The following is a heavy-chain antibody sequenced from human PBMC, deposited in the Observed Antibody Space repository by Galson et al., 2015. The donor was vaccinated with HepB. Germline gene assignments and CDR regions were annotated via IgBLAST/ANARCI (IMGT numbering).Heavy chain of an antibody. V-gene: IGHV3-7*01. CDR2: IKQDGSEK. J-gene: IGHJ5*02. CDR1: GFTFSSYW. CDR3: AREFDCSSTSCYGNWFDP. D-gene: IGHD2-2*01. Sequence: SLRLSCAASGFTFSSYWMSWVRQAPGKGLEWVANIKQDGSEKYYVDSVKGRFTISRDNAKNSLYLQMNSLRAEDTAVYYCAREFDCSSTSCYGNWFDPWGQGTLVTVSS.